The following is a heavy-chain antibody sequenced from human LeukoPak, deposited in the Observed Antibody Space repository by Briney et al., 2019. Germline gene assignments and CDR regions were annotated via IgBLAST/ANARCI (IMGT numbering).Heavy chain of an antibody. V-gene: IGHV3-69-1*01. CDR3: ARSGTFRLVVPAADAFDI. Sequence: GGSLRLSCVAPGITFRNFAMNWVRQAPGKGLEWVTVITDSGATYYADSVKGRFTISRDNAKNSLYLQMNSLRAEDTALYHCARSGTFRLVVPAADAFDIWGQGTTVTVSS. D-gene: IGHD2-2*01. J-gene: IGHJ3*02. CDR2: ITDSGAT. CDR1: GITFRNFA.